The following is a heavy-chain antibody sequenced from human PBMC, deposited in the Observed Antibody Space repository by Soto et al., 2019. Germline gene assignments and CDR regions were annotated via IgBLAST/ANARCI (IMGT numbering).Heavy chain of an antibody. V-gene: IGHV3-53*01. CDR3: ERDKWEPYYYYGMDV. D-gene: IGHD1-26*01. CDR2: IYSGGST. Sequence: GGSLRLSCAASGFTVSSNYMSWVRQAPGKGLEWVSVIYSGGSTYYADSVKDRFTISRDNSKNTLYLQMNSLRAEDTAVYYCERDKWEPYYYYGMDVWGQGTTVTVSS. CDR1: GFTVSSNY. J-gene: IGHJ6*02.